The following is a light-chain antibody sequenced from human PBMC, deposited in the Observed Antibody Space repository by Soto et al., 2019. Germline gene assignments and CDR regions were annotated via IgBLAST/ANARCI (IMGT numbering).Light chain of an antibody. CDR3: QSYDSSLSADV. V-gene: IGLV1-40*01. CDR2: GNS. CDR1: SSNIGAGYD. Sequence: QSVLTQPPSVSGAPGQGVTISCTGSSSNIGAGYDVHWYQHLPGTAPKLLIYGNSNRPSGVPDRFSGSKSGTSASLAITGLQAEDEADYYCQSYDSSLSADVFGTGTKLTVL. J-gene: IGLJ1*01.